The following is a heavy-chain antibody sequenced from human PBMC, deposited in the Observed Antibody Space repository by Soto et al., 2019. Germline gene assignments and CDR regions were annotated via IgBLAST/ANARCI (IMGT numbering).Heavy chain of an antibody. V-gene: IGHV1-69*01. Sequence: QVQLVQSGAEVKKPGSSVKVSCEASGGTFSSYAISWVRQAPGQGLEWMGGIIPIFGTANYAQKFQGRVTITADESTSTAYMELSSLRSEDTAVYYCARSETTVTPYYYYYGMDVWGQGTTVTVSS. CDR1: GGTFSSYA. D-gene: IGHD4-17*01. CDR3: ARSETTVTPYYYYYGMDV. CDR2: IIPIFGTA. J-gene: IGHJ6*02.